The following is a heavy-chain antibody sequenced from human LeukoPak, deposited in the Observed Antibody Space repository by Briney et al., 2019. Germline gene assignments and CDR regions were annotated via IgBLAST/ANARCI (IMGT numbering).Heavy chain of an antibody. CDR1: GYTFTSYY. CDR2: INPNSGGT. CDR3: AREWLGIAVAGTKNAFDI. V-gene: IGHV1-2*02. D-gene: IGHD6-19*01. J-gene: IGHJ3*02. Sequence: ASVKVSCKASGYTFTSYYMHWVRQAPGQGLEWMGWINPNSGGTNYAQKFQGRVTMTRDTSISTAYMELSRLRSDDTAVYYCAREWLGIAVAGTKNAFDIWGQGTMVTVSS.